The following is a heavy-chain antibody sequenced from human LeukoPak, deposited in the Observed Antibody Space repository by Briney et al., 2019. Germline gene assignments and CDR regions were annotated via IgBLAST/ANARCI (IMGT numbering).Heavy chain of an antibody. D-gene: IGHD1-14*01. CDR1: GFTVSSNY. V-gene: IGHV3-53*01. CDR2: ISGSGGST. J-gene: IGHJ4*02. CDR3: ARSGPHDVQIKTRNYDY. Sequence: GGSLRLSCAASGFTVSSNYMSWVRQAPGKGLEWVSVISGSGGSTYYADSVKGRFTISRDNSKNTLYLQMNSLRAEDTAVYFCARSGPHDVQIKTRNYDYWGQGILVIVSS.